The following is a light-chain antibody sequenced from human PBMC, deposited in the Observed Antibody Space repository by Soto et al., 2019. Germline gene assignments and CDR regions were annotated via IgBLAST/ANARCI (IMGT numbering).Light chain of an antibody. CDR1: QSVSSY. Sequence: EIVLTQSPATLSLSPGERATVSCRASQSVSSYLAWYQQKPGQAPRFLIYDASNRATGIPARFSGSGSGTDFTLTFSSLEPEDFAVYYCQQRSNWPPITFGQGTRLEIK. J-gene: IGKJ5*01. V-gene: IGKV3-11*01. CDR2: DAS. CDR3: QQRSNWPPIT.